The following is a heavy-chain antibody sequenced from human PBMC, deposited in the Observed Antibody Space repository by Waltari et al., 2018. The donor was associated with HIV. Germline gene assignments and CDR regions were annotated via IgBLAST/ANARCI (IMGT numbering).Heavy chain of an antibody. Sequence: QLQLQESGPGLVKPSETLSLTCTVSGGSISSSIYYWGWIRQPTGKGLAWIGSIYYSGSTYYNPSLKSRVTISVDTSKNQFSLELSSVTAADTAVYYCARVPYYYDRSGYTVWGQGTLVTVSS. CDR3: ARVPYYYDRSGYTV. CDR1: GGSISSSIYY. CDR2: IYYSGST. D-gene: IGHD3-22*01. V-gene: IGHV4-39*07. J-gene: IGHJ4*02.